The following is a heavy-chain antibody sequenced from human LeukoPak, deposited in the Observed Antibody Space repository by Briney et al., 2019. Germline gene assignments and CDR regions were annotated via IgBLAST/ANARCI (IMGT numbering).Heavy chain of an antibody. CDR2: IGGSVGSM. V-gene: IGHV3-23*01. CDR1: GFTFSSYV. J-gene: IGHJ4*02. Sequence: GGSLRLSCAASGFTFSSYVMSWVRQAPGKGLEWVSNIGGSVGSMFYAASVKGRFAISRDNSKNTLFLQMNDLRVEDTAVYYCAKRGNSWDLFDYWGQGTLVTVSS. CDR3: AKRGNSWDLFDY. D-gene: IGHD6-13*01.